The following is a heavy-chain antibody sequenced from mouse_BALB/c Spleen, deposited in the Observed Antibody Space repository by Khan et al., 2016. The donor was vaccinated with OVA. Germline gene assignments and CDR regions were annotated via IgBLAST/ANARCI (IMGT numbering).Heavy chain of an antibody. Sequence: QVQLKESGAELVRPGVSVKISCKGSGYTFTDYAMHWVKQSHAKSLEWIGVISTYYGDVDYSQKFKGKATMTVDRSSSTAYMELARLTSEDSTIYYCARGWKFAYWGQGTLVTVSA. CDR3: ARGWKFAY. V-gene: IGHV1S137*01. J-gene: IGHJ3*01. CDR1: GYTFTDYA. CDR2: ISTYYGDV.